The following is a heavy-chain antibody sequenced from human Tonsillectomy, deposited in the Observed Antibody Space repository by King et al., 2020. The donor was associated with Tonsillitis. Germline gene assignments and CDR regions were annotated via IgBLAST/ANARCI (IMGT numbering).Heavy chain of an antibody. Sequence: QLVQSGAEVKKPGASVKVSCKASGDTFTIYYMQWVLQAPGQGLVWMGRINPNGGCTSNSQKFQGRVTMTRDTYTSTAYMELSSLRSEDTAVYYCARDGVVTPTGMDVWGQGTTVTVSS. CDR3: ARDGVVTPTGMDV. CDR2: INPNGGCT. D-gene: IGHD5-18*01. CDR1: GDTFTIYY. J-gene: IGHJ6*02. V-gene: IGHV1-46*03.